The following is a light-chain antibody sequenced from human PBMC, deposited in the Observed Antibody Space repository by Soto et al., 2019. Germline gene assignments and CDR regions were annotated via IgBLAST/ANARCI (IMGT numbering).Light chain of an antibody. CDR3: QSYDGSLKV. J-gene: IGLJ3*02. CDR1: NSNIGAGYG. Sequence: HSVLTQQPSMSGAPGQRLTLSCTGNNSNIGAGYGVNWYQQVPGTAPRLLIYGSQQRPSGVPDRFSGSKSDTSASLAITGLQTEDEADYYCQSYDGSLKVFGGGTKLTVL. V-gene: IGLV1-40*01. CDR2: GSQ.